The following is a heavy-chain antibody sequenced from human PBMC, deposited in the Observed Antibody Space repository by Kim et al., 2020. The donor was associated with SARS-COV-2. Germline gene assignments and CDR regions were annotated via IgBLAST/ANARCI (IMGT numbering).Heavy chain of an antibody. CDR2: IIPIFCTA. CDR3: ASARDLDYYGSGSFDD. D-gene: IGHD3-10*01. CDR1: GGTFRSYA. V-gene: IGHV1-69*13. J-gene: IGHJ4*02. Sequence: SVKVSCKASGGTFRSYAISWVGPAPGQGLDWMGGIIPIFCTANYAQKFQGRVTITADESTSTAYMELSSLRSEDTAVYYCASARDLDYYGSGSFDDWGQGTLVTVSS.